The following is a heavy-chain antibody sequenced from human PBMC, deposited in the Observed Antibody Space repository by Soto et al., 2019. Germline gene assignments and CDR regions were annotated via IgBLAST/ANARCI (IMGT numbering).Heavy chain of an antibody. V-gene: IGHV3-21*01. CDR1: GFTFSSYS. Sequence: GGSLRLSCAASGFTFSSYSMNWVRQAPGKGPEWVSSISSSSSYIYYADSVKGRFTISRDNAKNSLYLQMNSLRAEDTAVYYCARAPTTVNNAFDIWGQGTMVTVSS. CDR2: ISSSSSYI. J-gene: IGHJ3*02. D-gene: IGHD4-17*01. CDR3: ARAPTTVNNAFDI.